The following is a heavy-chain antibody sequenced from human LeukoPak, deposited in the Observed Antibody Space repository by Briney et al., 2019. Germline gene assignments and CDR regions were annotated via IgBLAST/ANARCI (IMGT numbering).Heavy chain of an antibody. V-gene: IGHV1-8*03. Sequence: ASVKVSCTASGYTFTSYDINWVRQATGQGLEWMGWMNPNSGNTGYAQKFQGRVTITRNTSISTAYMELSSLRSEDTAVYYCWVDLYDFKGGDAFDIWGQGTMVTVSS. CDR2: MNPNSGNT. CDR1: GYTFTSYD. J-gene: IGHJ3*02. CDR3: WVDLYDFKGGDAFDI. D-gene: IGHD3-3*01.